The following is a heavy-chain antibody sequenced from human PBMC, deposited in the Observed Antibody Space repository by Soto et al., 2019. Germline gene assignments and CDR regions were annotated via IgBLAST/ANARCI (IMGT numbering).Heavy chain of an antibody. Sequence: ASVKVSCKASGYTFTGYYMHWVRQSPGQGLEWMGWINPNSGGTNYAQKFQGWVTMTRDTSISTAYMELSRLRSDDTAVYYCARGHSSGWSYFDYWGQGTLVTVSS. CDR3: ARGHSSGWSYFDY. D-gene: IGHD6-19*01. CDR2: INPNSGGT. CDR1: GYTFTGYY. V-gene: IGHV1-2*04. J-gene: IGHJ4*02.